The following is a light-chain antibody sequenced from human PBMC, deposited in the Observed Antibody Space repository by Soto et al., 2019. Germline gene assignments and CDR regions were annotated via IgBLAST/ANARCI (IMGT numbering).Light chain of an antibody. CDR2: GAS. Sequence: EIVMTQSPATLSVSPGERATLSCRASQSVSSNLAWYQQKPGQAPRLLIYGASTRATGIPARFSGSGSGTEFTLTISSLQSEDFAVYYCQQYNNRPAMYTFGQGTKVDIK. J-gene: IGKJ2*01. CDR3: QQYNNRPAMYT. V-gene: IGKV3-15*01. CDR1: QSVSSN.